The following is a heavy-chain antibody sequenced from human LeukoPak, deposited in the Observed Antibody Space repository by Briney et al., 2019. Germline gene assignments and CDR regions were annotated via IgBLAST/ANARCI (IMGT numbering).Heavy chain of an antibody. CDR1: GFTFSSYG. J-gene: IGHJ4*02. CDR3: ARDLRHGFDY. CDR2: IWYDGSNK. V-gene: IGHV3-33*01. Sequence: PGGSLRLSCAASGFTFSSYGMHWVRQAPGKGLEWMAVIWYDGSNKYYADPVKGRFTISRDNSKNTLYLQMNSLRAEDTAVYYCARDLRHGFDYWGQGTLVTVSS.